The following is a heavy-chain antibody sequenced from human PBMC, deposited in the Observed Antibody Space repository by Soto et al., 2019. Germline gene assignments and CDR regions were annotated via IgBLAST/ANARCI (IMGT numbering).Heavy chain of an antibody. D-gene: IGHD4-17*01. Sequence: SETLSLTCTVSGGSINSYYWSWIRQPPGKGLEWIGYIYYSGSTNYNPSLKSRVTISVDTSKNQFSLKLSSVTAADTAVYYCARRYGASFDYWGQGTLVTVSS. CDR1: GGSINSYY. J-gene: IGHJ4*02. CDR3: ARRYGASFDY. CDR2: IYYSGST. V-gene: IGHV4-59*01.